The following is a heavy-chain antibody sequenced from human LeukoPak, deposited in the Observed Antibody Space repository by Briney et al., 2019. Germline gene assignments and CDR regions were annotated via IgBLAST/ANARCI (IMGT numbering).Heavy chain of an antibody. CDR2: IYYSGST. D-gene: IGHD2/OR15-2a*01. CDR1: GGSISSSSYY. Sequence: SGTLSLTCTVSGGSISSSSYYWGWIRQPPGKGLEWIGSIYYSGSTYYNPSLKSRVTISVDTSKNQFSLKLSSVTAADTAVYYCARRGSILAYYFDYWGQGTLVTVSS. J-gene: IGHJ4*02. CDR3: ARRGSILAYYFDY. V-gene: IGHV4-39*01.